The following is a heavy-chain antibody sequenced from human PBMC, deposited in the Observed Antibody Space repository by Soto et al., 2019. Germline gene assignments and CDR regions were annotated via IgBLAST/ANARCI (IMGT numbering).Heavy chain of an antibody. Sequence: EVQLLESGGGLVQPGGSLRLSCAASGFTFSSYAMSWVRQAPGKGLEWVAAISGSGGSTYYADSVKGRFTISRDNSKNPLYLQMNSLRAEDAAVYYCAKVIQLWFYYWGQGTLVTVSS. D-gene: IGHD5-18*01. CDR3: AKVIQLWFYY. CDR2: ISGSGGST. J-gene: IGHJ4*02. V-gene: IGHV3-23*01. CDR1: GFTFSSYA.